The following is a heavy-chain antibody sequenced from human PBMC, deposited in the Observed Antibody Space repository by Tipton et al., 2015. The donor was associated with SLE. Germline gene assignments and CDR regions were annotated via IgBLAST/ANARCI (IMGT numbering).Heavy chain of an antibody. CDR2: IRNKANSYTT. Sequence: LSLTCTVSGGSISSSSYYWGWIRQPPGKGLEWVGRIRNKANSYTTEYAASVKGRFTISRDDSKNSLYLQMNSLKTEDTAVYYCARVGYSGYEDYWGQGTLVTVSS. CDR3: ARVGYSGYEDY. D-gene: IGHD5-12*01. J-gene: IGHJ4*02. V-gene: IGHV3-72*01. CDR1: GGSISSSSYY.